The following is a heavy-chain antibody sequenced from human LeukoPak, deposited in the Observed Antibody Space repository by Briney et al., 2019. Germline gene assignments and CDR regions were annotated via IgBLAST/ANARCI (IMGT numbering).Heavy chain of an antibody. CDR1: GGSISSGSYY. D-gene: IGHD3-16*02. Sequence: SQTLSLTCTVSGGSISSGSYYWSWVRQPAGKGLEWIGRIYSSGSTTYNPSLKSRVTISVDTSKNQFSLKLSSVTAADTAVYYCAGDCYDYVWGSYRYYFDYWGQGTLVTVSS. CDR3: AGDCYDYVWGSYRYYFDY. V-gene: IGHV4-61*02. CDR2: IYSSGST. J-gene: IGHJ4*02.